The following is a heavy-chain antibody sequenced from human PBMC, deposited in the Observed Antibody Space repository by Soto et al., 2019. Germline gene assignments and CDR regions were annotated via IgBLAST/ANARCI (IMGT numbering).Heavy chain of an antibody. CDR1: GGSISSYY. J-gene: IGHJ4*02. V-gene: IGHV4-59*08. CDR3: ARHCSTTSCYRY. D-gene: IGHD2-2*01. Sequence: SETLSLTCTVSGGSISSYYWSWIRQPPGKGLEWIGYIYYSGSTNYNPSLNSRVTISVDTSKNQFSLKVTSVTAADTAVYYCARHCSTTSCYRYWGQGALVTVSS. CDR2: IYYSGST.